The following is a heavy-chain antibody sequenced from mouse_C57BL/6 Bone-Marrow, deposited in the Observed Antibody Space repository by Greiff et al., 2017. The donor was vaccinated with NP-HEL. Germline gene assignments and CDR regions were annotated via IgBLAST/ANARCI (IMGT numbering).Heavy chain of an antibody. CDR2: IYPGSGST. Sequence: QVQLQQPGAELVKPGASVKMSCKASGYTFTSHWITWVKQRPGQGLEWIGDIYPGSGSTNHNEKFKSKATLTVDTSSSTAYMQLSSLTSEDSAVYYCARGGYYLFDYWGQGTTLTVSS. D-gene: IGHD2-3*01. CDR3: ARGGYYLFDY. V-gene: IGHV1-55*01. J-gene: IGHJ2*01. CDR1: GYTFTSHW.